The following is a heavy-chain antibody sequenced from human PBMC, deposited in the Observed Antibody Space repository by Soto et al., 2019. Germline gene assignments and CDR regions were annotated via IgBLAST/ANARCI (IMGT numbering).Heavy chain of an antibody. CDR2: IYYSGIGIT. D-gene: IGHD3-10*01. CDR1: GSSMTTYY. CDR3: ARGVTMVRGVGYYFDY. Sequence: PSETLSLTCSVSGSSMTTYYWHWIRQAPGKGLEWIGFIYYSGIGITGSNPSLRSRGTISVDTSKKQFSLQLSSVTAADTAVYYCARGVTMVRGVGYYFDYWGQGTLVTVSS. V-gene: IGHV4-59*12. J-gene: IGHJ4*02.